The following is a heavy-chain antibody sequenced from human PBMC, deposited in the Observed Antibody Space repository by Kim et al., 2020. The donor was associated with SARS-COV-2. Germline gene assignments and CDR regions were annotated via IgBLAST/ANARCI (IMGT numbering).Heavy chain of an antibody. CDR2: ISSSSGKI. CDR1: GFTFISYA. V-gene: IGHV3-48*02. Sequence: GGSLGLSCAASGFTFISYAINWVRQAPGKGLEWVSYISSSSGKIDYADSVKGRFTISRDNAKNSVYLQMNSLRDEDTAVYYCARDRSFGSTLYYYFDYWGQGALVTVSS. D-gene: IGHD6-13*01. J-gene: IGHJ4*02. CDR3: ARDRSFGSTLYYYFDY.